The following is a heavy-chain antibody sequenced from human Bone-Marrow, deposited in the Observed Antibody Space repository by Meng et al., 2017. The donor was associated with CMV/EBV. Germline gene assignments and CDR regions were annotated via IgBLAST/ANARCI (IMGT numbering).Heavy chain of an antibody. CDR1: GFTFSSYW. Sequence: GGSLRLSCAASGFTFSSYWMSWIRQAPGKGLEWVANIKQDGSEKYYVDSVKGRFTISRDNAKNSLYLQMNSLRAEDTAVYYCARDAYYYGSGSYGFDYWGQGTRVTVSS. D-gene: IGHD3-10*01. J-gene: IGHJ4*02. CDR3: ARDAYYYGSGSYGFDY. V-gene: IGHV3-7*01. CDR2: IKQDGSEK.